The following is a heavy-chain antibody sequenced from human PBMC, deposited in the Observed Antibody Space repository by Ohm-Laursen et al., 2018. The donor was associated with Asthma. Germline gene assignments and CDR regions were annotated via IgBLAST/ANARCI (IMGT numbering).Heavy chain of an antibody. J-gene: IGHJ4*02. Sequence: SVKVSCKSLGVTLGTSVIGRVRQAPGPGLEWLGGINSVFGTSTYAQKFHDRFTITADESTSTVYMTLSSLTSEDTAVYYCARKAGSCITSNCYSLDFWGQGTLVTVSS. CDR3: ARKAGSCITSNCYSLDF. D-gene: IGHD2-15*01. CDR2: INSVFGTS. CDR1: GVTLGTSV. V-gene: IGHV1-69*13.